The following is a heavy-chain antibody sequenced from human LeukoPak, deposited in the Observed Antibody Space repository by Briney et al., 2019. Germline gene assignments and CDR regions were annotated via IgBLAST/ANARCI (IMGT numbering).Heavy chain of an antibody. CDR2: IGISSSSI. V-gene: IGHV3-48*01. D-gene: IGHD3/OR15-3a*01. CDR1: GFTFSDYS. J-gene: IGHJ3*02. Sequence: PGGSLRLSCAASGFTFSDYSMHWVRQAPGKGLEWVPYIGISSSSISYADSVKGRFTSSRDDAENSLYLQMNSLRAGDTAVYYCAREGLPDAFDIWGQGTMVTVSS. CDR3: AREGLPDAFDI.